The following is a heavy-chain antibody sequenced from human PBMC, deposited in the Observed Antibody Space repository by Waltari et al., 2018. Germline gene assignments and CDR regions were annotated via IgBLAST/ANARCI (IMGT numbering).Heavy chain of an antibody. V-gene: IGHV3-48*04. J-gene: IGHJ3*02. Sequence: EVQLVESGGGLVQPGGSLRLSCAASGFTFSSYSMNWVRQAPGKGLEWVSYISSSSSTIYYADSVKGRFTISRDNAKNSLYLQMNSLRAEDTAVYYCASFGATFWSGYYGWADSFDIWGQGTMVTVSS. CDR2: ISSSSSTI. CDR1: GFTFSSYS. CDR3: ASFGATFWSGYYGWADSFDI. D-gene: IGHD3-3*01.